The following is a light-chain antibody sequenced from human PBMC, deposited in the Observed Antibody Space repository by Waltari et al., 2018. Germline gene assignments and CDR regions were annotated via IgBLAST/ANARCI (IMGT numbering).Light chain of an antibody. Sequence: QSVLPQPPSVSAAPGQRVTISCSGGRSNIGNNYVSCYRQFPGTAPKLLIYEDTERPSGIAGRFSGSKSGTSATLDITGLQAGDEADYYCGTWDSSLSGAVFGGGTHLTVL. CDR2: EDT. J-gene: IGLJ7*01. CDR1: RSNIGNNY. CDR3: GTWDSSLSGAV. V-gene: IGLV1-51*02.